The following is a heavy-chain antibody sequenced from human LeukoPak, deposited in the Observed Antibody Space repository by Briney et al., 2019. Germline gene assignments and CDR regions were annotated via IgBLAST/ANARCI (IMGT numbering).Heavy chain of an antibody. J-gene: IGHJ6*03. Sequence: GASVKVSCKASGYTFTSYDINWVRQATGQGLEWMGWMNPNSGNTGYAQKFQGRVTMTRNTSISTAYMELSSLRSEDTAVYYCAGADDTMVRGVIIYYMDVWGKGTTVTVSS. CDR3: AGADDTMVRGVIIYYMDV. CDR2: MNPNSGNT. CDR1: GYTFTSYD. V-gene: IGHV1-8*01. D-gene: IGHD3-10*01.